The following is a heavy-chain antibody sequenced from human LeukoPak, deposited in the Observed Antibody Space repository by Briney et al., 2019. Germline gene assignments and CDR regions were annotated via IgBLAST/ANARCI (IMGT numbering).Heavy chain of an antibody. D-gene: IGHD2-2*02. J-gene: IGHJ6*03. V-gene: IGHV3-20*04. CDR3: ARDCVVVVPAAILYNYYYYMDV. Sequence: PGGSLRLSCAASGFTFDDYGMSWVRQAPGKGLEWVSGINWNGGSTGYADSVKGRFTISRDNAKNSLYLQMNGLRAEDTALYYCARDCVVVVPAAILYNYYYYMDVWGKGTTVTVSS. CDR1: GFTFDDYG. CDR2: INWNGGST.